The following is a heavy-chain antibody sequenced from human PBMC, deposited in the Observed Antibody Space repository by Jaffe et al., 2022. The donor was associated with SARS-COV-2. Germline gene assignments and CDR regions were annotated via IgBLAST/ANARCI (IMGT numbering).Heavy chain of an antibody. CDR3: AREGGGPEWLLYRLGWFDP. Sequence: QVQLQESGPGLVKPSETLSLTCTVSGGSISSYYWSWIRQPPGKGLEWIGYIYYSGSTNYNPSLKSRVTISVDTSKNQFSLKLSSVTAADTAVYYCAREGGGPEWLLYRLGWFDPWGQGTLVTVSS. J-gene: IGHJ5*02. CDR2: IYYSGST. D-gene: IGHD3-3*01. V-gene: IGHV4-59*01. CDR1: GGSISSYY.